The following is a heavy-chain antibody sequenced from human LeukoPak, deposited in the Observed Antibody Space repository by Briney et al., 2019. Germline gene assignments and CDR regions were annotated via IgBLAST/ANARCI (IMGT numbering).Heavy chain of an antibody. D-gene: IGHD2-15*01. J-gene: IGHJ4*02. CDR3: AKGRGYCTGGSCYSDY. CDR1: GFTFSNYA. CDR2: ISGSDGST. Sequence: GGSLRLSCTASGFTFSNYAMSWVRQAPGKGLAWVSTISGSDGSTYYADSVKGRFTISRDNSKNTLYLQMNSLRVEDTAIYYCAKGRGYCTGGSCYSDYWGQGTLVTVSS. V-gene: IGHV3-23*01.